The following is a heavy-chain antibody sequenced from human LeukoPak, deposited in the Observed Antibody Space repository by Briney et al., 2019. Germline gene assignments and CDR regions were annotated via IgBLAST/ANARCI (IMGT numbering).Heavy chain of an antibody. CDR2: IYYSGST. CDR1: GGSISSGGYY. D-gene: IGHD1-1*01. Sequence: SETLSLTCTVSGGSISSGGYYWSWIRQHPGKGLEWIGYIYYSGSTYYNPSLKSRVTILVDRSKNQFSLKLSSVTAADTAVYYCARGGGFWNDEEWFDPWGQGTLVTVSS. J-gene: IGHJ5*02. V-gene: IGHV4-31*03. CDR3: ARGGGFWNDEEWFDP.